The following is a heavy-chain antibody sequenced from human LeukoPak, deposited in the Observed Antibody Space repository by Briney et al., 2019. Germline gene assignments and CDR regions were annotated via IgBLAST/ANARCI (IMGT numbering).Heavy chain of an antibody. V-gene: IGHV4-39*01. J-gene: IGHJ6*02. D-gene: IGHD3-22*01. CDR1: GGPISSNSYY. CDR2: IYYSGST. CDR3: ARTYYYDSSGYYYPYYYYGMDV. Sequence: SETLSLTCTVSGGPISSNSYYWGWIRQPPGKGLEWIGSIYYSGSTYYNPSLKSRVTISVDTSKNQFSLKLSSVTAADTAVYYCARTYYYDSSGYYYPYYYYGMDVWGQGTTVTVSS.